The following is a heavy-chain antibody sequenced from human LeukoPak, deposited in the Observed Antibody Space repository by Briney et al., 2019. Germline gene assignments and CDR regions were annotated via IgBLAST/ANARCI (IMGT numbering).Heavy chain of an antibody. CDR2: IYYSGST. CDR3: AKTYYYDPFDF. V-gene: IGHV4-39*01. D-gene: IGHD3-22*01. Sequence: PSETLSLTCTVSGGSISNSGYYWGWIRQPPGKGLEWTGNIYYSGSTYYNPSLKSRVTISVDTSKNQFSLKLSSVTAADTAVYYCAKTYYYDPFDFWGQGTLVTVSS. CDR1: GGSISNSGYY. J-gene: IGHJ4*02.